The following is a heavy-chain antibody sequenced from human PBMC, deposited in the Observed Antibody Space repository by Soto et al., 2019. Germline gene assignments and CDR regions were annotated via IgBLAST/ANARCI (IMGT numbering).Heavy chain of an antibody. Sequence: EVQLLESGGGLVQPGGSLRLSCAASGFTFSSYAMNWVRQGPGKGLEWVSVISGSGGSTYYADYVKGRFTISRDNSKNTLYLQMNSLRAEDTAVYYCASRSSGWYFDYWGQGTLVTVSS. CDR3: ASRSSGWYFDY. CDR2: ISGSGGST. J-gene: IGHJ4*02. CDR1: GFTFSSYA. D-gene: IGHD6-19*01. V-gene: IGHV3-23*01.